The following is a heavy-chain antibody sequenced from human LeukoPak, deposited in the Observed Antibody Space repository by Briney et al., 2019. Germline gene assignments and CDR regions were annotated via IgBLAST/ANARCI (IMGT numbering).Heavy chain of an antibody. CDR1: GXAFDDYA. CDR3: AKWTGRWLQKKTYFDY. D-gene: IGHD5-24*01. V-gene: IGHV3-43*02. CDR2: ISGDGGST. Sequence: GGSLRLSWAASGXAFDDYAVHWVRQAPGKGLEWVSLISGDGGSTYYADSVMGRFTISRDNSKNSLYLQMNSLRTEDTALYYCAKWTGRWLQKKTYFDYWGQGTLVTVSS. J-gene: IGHJ4*02.